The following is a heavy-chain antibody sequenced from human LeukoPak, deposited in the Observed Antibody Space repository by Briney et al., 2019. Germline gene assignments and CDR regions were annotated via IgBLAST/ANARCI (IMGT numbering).Heavy chain of an antibody. J-gene: IGHJ4*02. D-gene: IGHD6-19*01. CDR1: GGSISSGGYY. Sequence: SETLSLTCTVSGGSISSGGYYWTWIRQHPGMGLEWIGYIFYSGSTYYTPSLKSRVSTSVDTSKNQFSLKLTSLTAADTAVYYCARLSGWYRTVYFDYWGQGTLVTVSS. CDR2: IFYSGST. V-gene: IGHV4-31*03. CDR3: ARLSGWYRTVYFDY.